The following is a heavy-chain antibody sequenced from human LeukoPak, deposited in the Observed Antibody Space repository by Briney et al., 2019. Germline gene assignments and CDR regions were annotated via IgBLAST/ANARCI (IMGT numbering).Heavy chain of an antibody. J-gene: IGHJ4*02. CDR3: ARQDIVATYFDY. CDR2: MNPNSGNT. Sequence: ASVKVSCEASGYTFTSYDINWVRQATGQGLEWMGWMNPNSGNTGYAQKFQGRVTITRDTSASTAYMELSSLRSEDTAVYYCARQDIVATYFDYWGQGTLVTVSS. CDR1: GYTFTSYD. D-gene: IGHD5-12*01. V-gene: IGHV1-8*01.